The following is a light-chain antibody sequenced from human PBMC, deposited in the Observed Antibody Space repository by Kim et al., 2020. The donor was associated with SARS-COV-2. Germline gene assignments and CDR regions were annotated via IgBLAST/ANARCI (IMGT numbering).Light chain of an antibody. V-gene: IGKV3-15*01. CDR2: NEA. CDR1: ESISTC. Sequence: EIVMTQSPAPLSLSPGERATLSCRASESISTCLAVYKQKPGHAPMLLMYNEAARATGIPAKVSGSGTGTEFTLTISSRQYEDFAVYYCEKYKDWPPGYTFGQGTKLAI. J-gene: IGKJ2*01. CDR3: EKYKDWPPGYT.